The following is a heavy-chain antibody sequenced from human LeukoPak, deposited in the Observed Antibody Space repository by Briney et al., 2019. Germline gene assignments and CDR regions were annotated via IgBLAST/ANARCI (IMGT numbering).Heavy chain of an antibody. CDR3: VGLFQYRSWFDP. CDR1: GGSISSSSYY. CDR2: IFYSGST. J-gene: IGHJ5*02. V-gene: IGHV4-39*01. D-gene: IGHD5-12*01. Sequence: PSETLSLTCTVSGGSISSSSYYWGWIRQPPGKGLEWIGSIFYSGSTYYNASLKSRVTISVDTSKNQFSLKLTSVTAADTAVFYCVGLFQYRSWFDPWGQGTLVTVSS.